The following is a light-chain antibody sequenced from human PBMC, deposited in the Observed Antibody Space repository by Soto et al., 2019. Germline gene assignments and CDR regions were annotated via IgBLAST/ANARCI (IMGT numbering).Light chain of an antibody. J-gene: IGLJ2*01. CDR3: SSYTTSYTQV. CDR1: SSDVGGYNY. V-gene: IGLV2-14*01. CDR2: EVT. Sequence: QSALTQPASVSGSPGQSITISCTGTSSDVGGYNYVSWYQHHPGTVPKLMIYEVTNRPAGISNRFSGSKSGNTASLTISGLQAADDDDYYCSSYTTSYTQVFGGGTKLTVL.